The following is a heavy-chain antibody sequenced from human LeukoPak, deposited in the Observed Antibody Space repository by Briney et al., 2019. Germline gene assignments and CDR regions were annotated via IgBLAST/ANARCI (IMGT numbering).Heavy chain of an antibody. CDR2: ISSSSSYI. V-gene: IGHV3-21*01. D-gene: IGHD6-19*01. Sequence: GGSLRLSCAASGFTFSSYSMNWVRQAPGKGLEWVSSISSSSSYIYYADSVKGRFTISRDNAKNSLCLQMNSLRAEDTAVYYCARATVAGTKYFQHWGQGTLVTVSS. CDR1: GFTFSSYS. CDR3: ARATVAGTKYFQH. J-gene: IGHJ1*01.